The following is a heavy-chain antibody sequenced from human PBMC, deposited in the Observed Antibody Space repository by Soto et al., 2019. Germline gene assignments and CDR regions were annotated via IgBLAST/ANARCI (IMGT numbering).Heavy chain of an antibody. CDR2: SKNRGQGFTI. CDR3: TVWIEGACY. CDR1: GFTFNDHY. Sequence: HLVASGGGLVQPGGSLRLSCAASGFTFNDHYMDWVRQAPGKGLEWVARSKNRGQGFTIEYAASLKGRFTISRDDSANSLYLQMNSLEADDTALYYCTVWIEGACYWGRGILVTVSS. J-gene: IGHJ4*02. V-gene: IGHV3-72*01. D-gene: IGHD3-16*01.